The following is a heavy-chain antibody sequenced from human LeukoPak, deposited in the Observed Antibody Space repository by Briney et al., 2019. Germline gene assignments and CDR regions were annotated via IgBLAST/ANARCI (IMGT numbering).Heavy chain of an antibody. V-gene: IGHV3-30-3*01. CDR3: ARDDPGIAAAGRQGPFDY. CDR1: GFTFSSYA. CDR2: ISYDGSNR. J-gene: IGHJ4*02. D-gene: IGHD6-13*01. Sequence: GGSLRLSCAASGFTFSSYAMHWVRQAPGKGLEWVAVISYDGSNRYYADSVKGRFTISRDNSKNTLYLQMNSLRAEDTAVYYCARDDPGIAAAGRQGPFDYWGQGTLVTVSS.